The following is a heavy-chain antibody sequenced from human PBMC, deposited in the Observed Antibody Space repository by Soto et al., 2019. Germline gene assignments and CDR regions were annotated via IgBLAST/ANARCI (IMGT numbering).Heavy chain of an antibody. CDR2: ISYDGSNK. V-gene: IGHV3-30*18. CDR3: AKDGMTREIDMAFDI. J-gene: IGHJ3*02. Sequence: GGSLRLSCAASGFTFSSYGMHWVRQAPGKGLEWVAVISYDGSNKYYADSVKGRFTISRDNSKNTLYLQMNSLRAEDTAVYYCAKDGMTREIDMAFDIWGQGTMVTVSS. D-gene: IGHD1-20*01. CDR1: GFTFSSYG.